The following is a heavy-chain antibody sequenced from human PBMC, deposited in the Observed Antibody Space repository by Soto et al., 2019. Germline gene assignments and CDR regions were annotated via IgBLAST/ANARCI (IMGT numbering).Heavy chain of an antibody. J-gene: IGHJ3*02. CDR1: GFTFTNDW. CDR2: IDSHGEGT. Sequence: EVQVVESGGGLVQPGGSLRLSCAASGFTFTNDWMHWVRQVPGEGLVWVSRIDSHGEGTSYADFVKGRFTIYRDNAKNTLYLQMNSLRVEDTAIYYCGTVFEKWGQGTIVTVSS. CDR3: GTVFEK. V-gene: IGHV3-74*01.